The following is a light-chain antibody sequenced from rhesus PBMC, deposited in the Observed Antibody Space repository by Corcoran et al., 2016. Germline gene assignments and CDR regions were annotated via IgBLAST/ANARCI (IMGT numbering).Light chain of an antibody. CDR1: QGITNY. CDR3: QQYDDLPYS. CDR2: YAS. V-gene: IGKV1S14*01. Sequence: DIQMTQSPSSLSASVGDTVTITCRASQGITNYLAWYQQKPGKAPKPLIYYASNLESGVPSRFSGRGSGTDYTLTISSLQPEDFATYDCQQYDDLPYSFGQGTKVEIK. J-gene: IGKJ2*01.